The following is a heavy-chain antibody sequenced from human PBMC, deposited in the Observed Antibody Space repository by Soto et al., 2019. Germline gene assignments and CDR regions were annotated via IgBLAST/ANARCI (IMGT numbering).Heavy chain of an antibody. D-gene: IGHD3-3*01. V-gene: IGHV4-59*01. CDR3: ARVTYDSADY. Sequence: PSETLSLTCTVSGGSISFYYWIWIRQPPGKGLEWIGYIYDSGRTTYNPSLKSRVTISVDTSKKQFSLKLSSVTAADTAVYYCARVTYDSADYWGQGALVTVSS. J-gene: IGHJ4*02. CDR1: GGSISFYY. CDR2: IYDSGRT.